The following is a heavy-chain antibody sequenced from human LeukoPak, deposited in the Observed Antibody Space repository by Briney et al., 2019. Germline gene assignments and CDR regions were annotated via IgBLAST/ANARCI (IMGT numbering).Heavy chain of an antibody. V-gene: IGHV1-18*01. CDR2: ISAYNGNT. CDR1: GYTFTSYG. J-gene: IGHJ5*02. Sequence: ASVKLSCKASGYTFTSYGISLVRQPPGQGLGWMGWISAYNGNTNYAQTLQGRVTMTTDTSTSTAYMQLRSLRSDDTAVYYCARVCSWYNWFDPWGQGTLVTVSS. D-gene: IGHD6-13*01. CDR3: ARVCSWYNWFDP.